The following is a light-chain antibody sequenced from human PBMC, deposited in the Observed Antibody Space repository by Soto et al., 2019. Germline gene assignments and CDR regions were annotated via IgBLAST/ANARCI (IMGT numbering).Light chain of an antibody. J-gene: IGLJ3*02. CDR3: SSYTTSSPLV. V-gene: IGLV2-14*03. CDR2: DVT. CDR1: SSDIGGYNF. Sequence: SALTQPASVSGSPGQSITISCTGTSSDIGGYNFVSWYQQHPGKAPKLMIYDVTNRPPGLSDRFSGSKSGNTASLTISGLQAEDEADYYCSSYTTSSPLVFGGGTQLTVL.